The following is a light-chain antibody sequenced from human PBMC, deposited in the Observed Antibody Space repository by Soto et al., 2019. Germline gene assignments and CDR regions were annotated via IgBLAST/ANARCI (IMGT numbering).Light chain of an antibody. J-gene: IGKJ1*01. Sequence: IQMAQSPCSLSASVGDRVTITCRASRYIRSDLSWYQQRPGQAPKVLIYVASNLQSGVPSRFSGSGYGTDFTLTISSLQPEDFATYYCLQDYNNPWTFGQGTKVDIK. CDR3: LQDYNNPWT. CDR1: RYIRSD. CDR2: VAS. V-gene: IGKV1-6*01.